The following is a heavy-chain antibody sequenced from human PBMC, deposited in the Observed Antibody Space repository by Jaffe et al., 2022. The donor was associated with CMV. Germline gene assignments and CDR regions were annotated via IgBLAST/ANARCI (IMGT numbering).Heavy chain of an antibody. CDR2: ISYDGSNK. D-gene: IGHD2-15*01. CDR3: AKDLGGPQYVVVVAATRSYYYGMDV. CDR1: GFTFSSYG. Sequence: QVQLVESGGGVVQPGRSLRLSCAASGFTFSSYGMHWVRQAPGKGLEWVAVISYDGSNKYYADSVKGRFTISRDNSKNTLYLQMNSLRAEDTAVYYCAKDLGGPQYVVVVAATRSYYYGMDVWGQGTTVTVSS. V-gene: IGHV3-30*18. J-gene: IGHJ6*02.